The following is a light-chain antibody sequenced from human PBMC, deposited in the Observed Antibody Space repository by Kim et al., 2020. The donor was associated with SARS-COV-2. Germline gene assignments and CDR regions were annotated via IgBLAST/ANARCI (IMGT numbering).Light chain of an antibody. Sequence: SSELTQDPAVSVALGQTVRITCQGDSLRSYYASWYQQKPGQAPVLVIYGKNYRPSGIPARFSGSSSGNTASLTITVTQAGDEADYYCNSRDNNCNDVFGGGTQLTVL. V-gene: IGLV3-19*01. J-gene: IGLJ2*01. CDR1: SLRSYY. CDR2: GKN. CDR3: NSRDNNCNDV.